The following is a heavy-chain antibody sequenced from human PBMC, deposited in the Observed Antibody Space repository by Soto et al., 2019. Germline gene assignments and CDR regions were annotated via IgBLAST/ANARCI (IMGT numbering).Heavy chain of an antibody. CDR1: GDKFTTFW. CDR3: ARPASGGSSDAFDV. V-gene: IGHV5-10-1*01. CDR2: IDPTDSFT. D-gene: IGHD2-15*01. J-gene: IGHJ3*01. Sequence: PVESLNISCKGSGDKFTTFWLKWVLQTPGKGLEWLGRIDPTDSFTNYSPPLECHVTISVDRSISTAYLQWNSLQASDTAIYYCARPASGGSSDAFDVWGQGTTVTVSS.